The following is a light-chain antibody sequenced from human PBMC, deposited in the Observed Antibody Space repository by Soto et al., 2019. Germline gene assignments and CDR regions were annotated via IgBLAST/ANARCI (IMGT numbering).Light chain of an antibody. J-gene: IGKJ4*01. CDR2: AES. Sequence: DIQMTQSPSSLSASVGDRVTITCRASQGISNNLAWYQQKPGKVPKLLIYAESTLPSGVPSRFSGRGPWTDFTLTISSLQPEDVATYYCQRYNNAPDTFGGGTKVRSN. CDR1: QGISNN. V-gene: IGKV1-27*01. CDR3: QRYNNAPDT.